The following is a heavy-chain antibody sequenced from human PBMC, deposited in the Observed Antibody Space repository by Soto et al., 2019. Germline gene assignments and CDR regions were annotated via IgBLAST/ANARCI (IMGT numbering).Heavy chain of an antibody. CDR1: GFNFDDHA. Sequence: EVQLVESGGGLAQPGWSRRLSCAASGFNFDDHAMHWVRQTPGKGLEWVSGISWNSATINYADSIKGRFTISRDNAKRTLYLQMNNLRPADTAMYFCVRSSGSQPRAGWFDPWGQGTLVTVS. CDR2: ISWNSATI. J-gene: IGHJ5*02. CDR3: VRSSGSQPRAGWFDP. V-gene: IGHV3-9*01. D-gene: IGHD1-26*01.